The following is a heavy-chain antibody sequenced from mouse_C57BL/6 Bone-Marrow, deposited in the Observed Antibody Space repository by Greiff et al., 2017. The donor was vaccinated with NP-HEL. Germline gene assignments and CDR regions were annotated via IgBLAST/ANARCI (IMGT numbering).Heavy chain of an antibody. V-gene: IGHV1-59*01. CDR2: IDPSDSYT. D-gene: IGHD2-2*01. Sequence: VQLQQPGAELVRPGTSVKLSCKASGYTFTSYWMHWVKQRPGQGLEWIGVIDPSDSYTNYNQKFKGKATLTVDTSSSTAYMQLSSLTSENSAVYYRARVSTMVRGFAYWGQGNLVTVSA. CDR3: ARVSTMVRGFAY. J-gene: IGHJ3*01. CDR1: GYTFTSYW.